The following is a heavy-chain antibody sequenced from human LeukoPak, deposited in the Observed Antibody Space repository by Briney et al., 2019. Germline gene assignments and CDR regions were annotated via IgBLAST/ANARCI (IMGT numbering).Heavy chain of an antibody. CDR1: GFTFSSYS. D-gene: IGHD5-18*01. J-gene: IGHJ4*02. CDR3: ARDTAMVSFDH. CDR2: ISSSSSYL. V-gene: IGHV3-21*01. Sequence: GGSLRLSCAASGFTFSSYSMNWVRQAPGKGLDGVSSISSSSSYLYYADSVKGRFTISRDNAKNSLYLQMNSLRAEDTAVYYCARDTAMVSFDHWGQGTLVTVSS.